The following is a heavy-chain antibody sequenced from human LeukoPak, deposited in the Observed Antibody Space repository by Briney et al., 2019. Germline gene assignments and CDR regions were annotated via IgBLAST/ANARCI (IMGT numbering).Heavy chain of an antibody. CDR2: ISYDGSNK. V-gene: IGHV3-30*04. CDR1: GFTFSSYA. D-gene: IGHD5-24*01. CDR3: TRRAARWQFDL. J-gene: IGHJ2*01. Sequence: GRSLRLSCAASGFTFSSYAMHWVRQAPGKGLEWVAVISYDGSNKYYADSVKGRFTISRDNSKNTLYLQMSSLRAEDTALYYCTRRAARWQFDLWGRGTLPTVSS.